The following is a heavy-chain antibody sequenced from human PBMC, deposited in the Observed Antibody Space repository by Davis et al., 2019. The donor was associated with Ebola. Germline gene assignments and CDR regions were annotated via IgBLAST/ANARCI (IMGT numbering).Heavy chain of an antibody. D-gene: IGHD3-16*01. CDR2: INPDGSEK. CDR3: AGPYMQDSNY. CDR1: GFIFSTNW. J-gene: IGHJ4*02. Sequence: GESLKISCAPSGFIFSTNWMSWVRQAPGKGPEWVAKINPDGSEKYYVDSVKGRFTISRDNAKNSLYLQMNSLRAEDTAVYYCAGPYMQDSNYWGQGTLVTVSS. V-gene: IGHV3-7*01.